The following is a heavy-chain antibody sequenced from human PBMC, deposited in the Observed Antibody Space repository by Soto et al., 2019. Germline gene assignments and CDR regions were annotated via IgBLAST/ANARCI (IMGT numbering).Heavy chain of an antibody. J-gene: IGHJ6*02. V-gene: IGHV4-30-4*01. Sequence: SETLSLTCTVSGGSISSGDYYWSWIRQPPGKGLEWIGYIYYSGSTYYNPSLKSRVTISVDTSKNQFSLRLSSVTAADTAVYYCARHKDCSGGSCNAVGYYYGLDVWGQGTKVTVSS. D-gene: IGHD2-15*01. CDR2: IYYSGST. CDR1: GGSISSGDYY. CDR3: ARHKDCSGGSCNAVGYYYGLDV.